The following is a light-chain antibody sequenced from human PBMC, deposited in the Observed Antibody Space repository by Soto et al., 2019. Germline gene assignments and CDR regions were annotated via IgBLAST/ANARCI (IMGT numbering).Light chain of an antibody. CDR1: SSNIGAGYD. CDR3: QSYDNSLRAWV. V-gene: IGLV1-40*01. J-gene: IGLJ3*02. Sequence: QSVLTQPPSVSGAPGQGVTISCTGSSSNIGAGYDVHWYQHLPGTAPKLLMYTYANRPSWVPDRISGSSSATSASLAITGLQAEDEGDYYCQSYDNSLRAWVFGGGTKLTVL. CDR2: TYA.